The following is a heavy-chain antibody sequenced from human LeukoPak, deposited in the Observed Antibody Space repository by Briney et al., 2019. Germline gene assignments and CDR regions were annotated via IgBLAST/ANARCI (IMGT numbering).Heavy chain of an antibody. CDR3: ARSGREDCSGDSCYPIDY. V-gene: IGHV6-1*01. CDR2: TYYGSKWYN. CDR1: GDSVSSNSAA. Sequence: SQTLSLTCAISGDSVSSNSAAWNWIRQSPSRGLEWLGRTYYGSKWYNDYAVSVKSRITINPDTSKNQFSLQLNSVTPEDTAVYYCARSGREDCSGDSCYPIDYWGQGTLVTVSS. D-gene: IGHD2-15*01. J-gene: IGHJ4*02.